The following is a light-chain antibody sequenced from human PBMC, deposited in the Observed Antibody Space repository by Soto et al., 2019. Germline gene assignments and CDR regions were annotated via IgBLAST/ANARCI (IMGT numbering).Light chain of an antibody. V-gene: IGKV3-15*01. CDR3: QQYNNWPRT. CDR2: GAS. J-gene: IGKJ1*01. CDR1: QSVSSD. Sequence: EIVVIQSPATLSVSPGERTTLSCRSSQSVSSDLAWYQQKPGQAPRLLIYGASTRATGIPARFSGSGSGSEFTLTIRSLQSEDFAVYYCQQYNNWPRTFGQGTKVDIK.